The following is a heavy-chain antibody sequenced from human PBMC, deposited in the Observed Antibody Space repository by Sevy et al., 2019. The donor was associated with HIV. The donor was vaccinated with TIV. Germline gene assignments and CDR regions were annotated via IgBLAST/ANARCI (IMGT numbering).Heavy chain of an antibody. D-gene: IGHD3-22*01. CDR2: FYTLGTT. Sequence: SETLSLTCTVSGGSITGYYYSWIRQPAGKGLEWIGRFYTLGTTIYNPSLKSRLTMSADTSKRQISLKLTSVTAADTAVYYCARSYYPDNSGYTTWGQGTLVTVS. CDR1: GGSITGYY. V-gene: IGHV4-4*07. J-gene: IGHJ5*02. CDR3: ARSYYPDNSGYTT.